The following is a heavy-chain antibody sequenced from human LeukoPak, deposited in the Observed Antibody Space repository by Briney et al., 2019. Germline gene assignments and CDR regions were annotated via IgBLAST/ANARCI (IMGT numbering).Heavy chain of an antibody. J-gene: IGHJ3*01. Sequence: GGSLRLSCAASGFTFNNYEMHWVRQTAGKGLEWVSAVGIAGDTFYAGSVKGQFSISRDNAESSLFLQMNSLRAGDTAVYYCARERRMGTADAFDVWGQGTMVTVSS. CDR3: ARERRMGTADAFDV. D-gene: IGHD1-14*01. V-gene: IGHV3-13*01. CDR1: GFTFNNYE. CDR2: VGIAGDT.